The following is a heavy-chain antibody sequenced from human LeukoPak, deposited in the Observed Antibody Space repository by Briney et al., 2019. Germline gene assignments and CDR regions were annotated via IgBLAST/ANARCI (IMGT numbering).Heavy chain of an antibody. D-gene: IGHD2-15*01. V-gene: IGHV3-74*01. CDR2: INSDGSTT. J-gene: IGHJ4*02. Sequence: PGGSLRLSCAASGFTFSGYWMHWVRQAPGKGLVWVPRINSDGSTTNSADSVKGRFTISRDNAKTTLYLQMNSLRAEDTAVYYCATSTYCSGGNCYSRTLQYWGQGTLVTVSS. CDR3: ATSTYCSGGNCYSRTLQY. CDR1: GFTFSGYW.